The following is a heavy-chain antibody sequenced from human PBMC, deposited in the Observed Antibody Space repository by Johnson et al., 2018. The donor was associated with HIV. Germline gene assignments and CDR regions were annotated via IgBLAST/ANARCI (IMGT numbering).Heavy chain of an antibody. CDR3: AREWSSSRWTYGCDI. CDR2: IWPAGNNR. J-gene: IGHJ3*02. V-gene: IGHV3-33*01. D-gene: IGHD6-13*01. CDR1: GFTFSSYG. Sequence: QVQLVESGGGLVQPGGSLRLSCAASGFTFSSYGMHWVRQAPGKGLEWVAVIWPAGNNRYYADSVKGRFTVSRDNSKNTLYLQMNNLRAEDTAVYYWAREWSSSRWTYGCDIWGQGTMVTVSS.